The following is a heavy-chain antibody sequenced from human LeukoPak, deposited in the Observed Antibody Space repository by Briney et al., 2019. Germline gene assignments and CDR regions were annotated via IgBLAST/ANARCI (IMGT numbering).Heavy chain of an antibody. Sequence: SDTLSLTCTVSGGSVSSYYWSWIRQPPGKGLEWIGYIYYSGSTNYNPSLKSRVTISVDTSKNQFSQKLSSVTAADTAVYYCARVRDSSGYYGLLDYWGQGTLVTVS. CDR1: GGSVSSYY. D-gene: IGHD3-22*01. CDR3: ARVRDSSGYYGLLDY. V-gene: IGHV4-59*02. CDR2: IYYSGST. J-gene: IGHJ4*02.